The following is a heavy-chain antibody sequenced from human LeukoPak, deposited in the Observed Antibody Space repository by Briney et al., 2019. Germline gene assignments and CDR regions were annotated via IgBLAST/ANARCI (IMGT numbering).Heavy chain of an antibody. Sequence: GGSLRLSCAASGVRFRDSAMHWVRQAPGKGLEWVSVIWHDGTYKYYVDSVKGRFTISRDDSKNTLYLQMNSLRAEDTAVYYCARAYCSSTRCWGYYYGMDVWGEGTTVTVSS. CDR1: GVRFRDSA. V-gene: IGHV3-33*01. D-gene: IGHD2-2*01. J-gene: IGHJ6*04. CDR2: IWHDGTYK. CDR3: ARAYCSSTRCWGYYYGMDV.